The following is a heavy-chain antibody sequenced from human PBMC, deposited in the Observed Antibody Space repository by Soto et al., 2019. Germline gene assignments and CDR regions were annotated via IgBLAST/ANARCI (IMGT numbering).Heavy chain of an antibody. V-gene: IGHV4-59*01. CDR1: GGSISSYY. CDR3: ARDKGPGLDY. CDR2: IYYSGST. Sequence: PSETLSLTCTVSGGSISSYYWSWIRQPPGKGLEWIGYIYYSGSTNYNPSLKSRVTISVDTSKNQFSLKLSSVTAADTAVYYCARDKGPGLDYWGQGTLVTVSS. D-gene: IGHD2-2*01. J-gene: IGHJ4*02.